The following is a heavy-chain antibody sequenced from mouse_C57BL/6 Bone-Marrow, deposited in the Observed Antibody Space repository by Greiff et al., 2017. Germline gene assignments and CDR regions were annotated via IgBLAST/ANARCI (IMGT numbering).Heavy chain of an antibody. D-gene: IGHD2-4*01. CDR3: TRLYDYDDEGDY. J-gene: IGHJ2*01. CDR1: GFTFSDAW. V-gene: IGHV6-6*01. Sequence: EVMLVESGGGLVQPGGSMKLSCAASGFTFSDAWMDWVRQSPEKGLEWVAEIRNKANNHATYYAESVKGRFTISRDDSKSSVYLQMNSLRAEDTGIYYCTRLYDYDDEGDYWGQGTTLTVSS. CDR2: IRNKANNHAT.